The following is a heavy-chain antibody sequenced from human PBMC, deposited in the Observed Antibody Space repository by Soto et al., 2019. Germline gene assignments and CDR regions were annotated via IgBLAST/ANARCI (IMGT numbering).Heavy chain of an antibody. Sequence: ASVKLSFQPSGRTLSTDASLWLRQARGQGVEWMGGIIPIFGTANYAQKLQGRVTITADESTSAAYMELSSLRSEDTAVYYCARGRGGRYCSSTSCTWWYFDLWGRGTLVTVSS. CDR2: IIPIFGTA. J-gene: IGHJ2*01. V-gene: IGHV1-69*13. CDR3: ARGRGGRYCSSTSCTWWYFDL. D-gene: IGHD2-2*01. CDR1: GRTLSTDA.